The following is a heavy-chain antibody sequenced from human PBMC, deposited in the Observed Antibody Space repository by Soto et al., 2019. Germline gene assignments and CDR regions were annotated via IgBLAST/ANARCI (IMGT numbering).Heavy chain of an antibody. D-gene: IGHD2-15*01. Sequence: PGGSLRLSCVASGFTFGSNGMHWVRQAPGKGLEWLAVIWYDGSTKYYADSVEGRFTIPRDNSRNTLYLQMNSLRAEDTAVYYCARWGYYKKLDYWGQGSLVTVSS. CDR2: IWYDGSTK. J-gene: IGHJ4*02. CDR3: ARWGYYKKLDY. CDR1: GFTFGSNG. V-gene: IGHV3-33*03.